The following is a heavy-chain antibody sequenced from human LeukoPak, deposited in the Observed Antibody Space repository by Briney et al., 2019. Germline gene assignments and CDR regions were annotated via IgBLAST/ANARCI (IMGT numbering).Heavy chain of an antibody. D-gene: IGHD6-19*01. CDR1: GFTFNNYA. V-gene: IGHV3-23*01. J-gene: IGHJ5*02. CDR3: AKNGGWSSGFWFDP. CDR2: ISGSGVGT. Sequence: GGSLRLSCAASGFTFNNYAMSWVRQAPGKGLEWVSTISGSGVGTNYADSVKGRFTISRDNSKNTLYLQMNSLRAEDTAVYCCAKNGGWSSGFWFDPWGQGTLVTVSS.